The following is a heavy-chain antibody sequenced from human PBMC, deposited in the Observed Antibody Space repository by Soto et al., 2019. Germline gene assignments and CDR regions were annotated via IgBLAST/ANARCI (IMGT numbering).Heavy chain of an antibody. CDR3: TPDPTNYYDSSGYYPYYFDY. J-gene: IGHJ4*02. V-gene: IGHV3-15*01. CDR2: IKSKTDGGTT. D-gene: IGHD3-22*01. Sequence: GGSLRLSCAASGFTFSNAWMSWVRQAPGKGLEWVGRIKSKTDGGTTDYAAPVKGRFTISRDDSKNTLYLQMNSLKTEDTAVYYCTPDPTNYYDSSGYYPYYFDYCGQGTLVTVSS. CDR1: GFTFSNAW.